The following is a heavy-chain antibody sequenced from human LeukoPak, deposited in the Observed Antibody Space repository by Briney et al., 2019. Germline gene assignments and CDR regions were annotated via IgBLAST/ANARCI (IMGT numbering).Heavy chain of an antibody. CDR2: ISSSSSYI. Sequence: PGGSLRLSCAASGFPFSSYSMNWVRPAPGKGLEWVSSISSSSSYIYYADSVKGRFTISRDNAKNSLYLQMNSLRTEDTAVYYCARDALETTVTTFTKGYNWFDPWGQGTLVTVSS. V-gene: IGHV3-21*01. J-gene: IGHJ5*02. CDR1: GFPFSSYS. CDR3: ARDALETTVTTFTKGYNWFDP. D-gene: IGHD4-11*01.